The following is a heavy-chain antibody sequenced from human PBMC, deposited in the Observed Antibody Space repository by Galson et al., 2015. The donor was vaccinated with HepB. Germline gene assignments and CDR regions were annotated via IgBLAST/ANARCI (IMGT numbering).Heavy chain of an antibody. CDR2: TYSRSKWYN. V-gene: IGHV6-1*01. Sequence: CAISGDSVSSNSAAWNWIRQSPSRGLEWLGRTYSRSKWYNDYAVSVKSQITINPDTSKNQFSLQLNSVTPEDTAVYYCARWRHDSGDFDYWSQGALVTVSS. CDR1: GDSVSSNSAA. J-gene: IGHJ4*02. D-gene: IGHD4-17*01. CDR3: ARWRHDSGDFDY.